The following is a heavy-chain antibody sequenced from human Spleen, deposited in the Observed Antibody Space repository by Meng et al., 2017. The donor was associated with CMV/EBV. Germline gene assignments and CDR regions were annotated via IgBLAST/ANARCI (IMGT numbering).Heavy chain of an antibody. Sequence: QVQLVQSGAEVKKPGASVKVSCKASGYTFTSYYMHWVRRAPGQGLEWMGIINPSGGSTSYAQKFQGRVTMTRDTSTSTVYMEIRRLNSEETAVYCCARGTDMVSRYFDYWGQGTLVTVSS. J-gene: IGHJ4*02. CDR1: GYTFTSYY. CDR2: INPSGGST. D-gene: IGHD5-18*01. V-gene: IGHV1-46*01. CDR3: ARGTDMVSRYFDY.